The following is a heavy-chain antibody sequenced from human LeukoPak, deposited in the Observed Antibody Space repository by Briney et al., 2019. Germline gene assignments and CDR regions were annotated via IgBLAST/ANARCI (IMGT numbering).Heavy chain of an antibody. CDR2: INGSGGNT. CDR1: GFTFSRIA. CDR3: ARDLAKRWYYYGMDV. Sequence: GGCLRLSCAASGFTFSRIAMSWVRQAPGKGLEWVSSINGSGGNTYYADSVKGRFTISRDNSKNSLYLQMNSLRDEDTALYYCARDLAKRWYYYGMDVWGQGTTVTASS. J-gene: IGHJ6*02. V-gene: IGHV3-23*01. D-gene: IGHD4-23*01.